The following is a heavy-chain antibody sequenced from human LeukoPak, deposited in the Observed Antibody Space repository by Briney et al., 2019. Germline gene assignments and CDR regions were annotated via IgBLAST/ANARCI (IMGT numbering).Heavy chain of an antibody. V-gene: IGHV4-38-2*01. CDR3: ARKYGSNAGYFDY. CDR1: GYSISTGYY. CDR2: SYHSGTS. J-gene: IGHJ4*02. Sequence: TSETLSLTCAVSGYSISTGYYWGWVRQPPRKGLEWIGNSYHSGTSYYNPSLKSRVSISVDTSKNQFSLKLRSVTAADTAVYYCARKYGSNAGYFDYWGQGALVTVSS. D-gene: IGHD4-23*01.